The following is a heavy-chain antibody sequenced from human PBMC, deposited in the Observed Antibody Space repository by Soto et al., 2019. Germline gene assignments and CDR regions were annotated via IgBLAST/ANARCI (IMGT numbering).Heavy chain of an antibody. CDR3: AREIVTAGGNNYFDP. V-gene: IGHV4-4*02. CDR1: GGTVASSHW. J-gene: IGHJ5*02. Sequence: SETLSLTCGVSGGTVASSHWWSWVRQSPSRGLEWIGNVYHTGDTNFNPSLQSRVTFSADKSNNQFSLRLTSLTAADTAVYFCAREIVTAGGNNYFDPWGPATLVTVS. D-gene: IGHD2-21*02. CDR2: VYHTGDT.